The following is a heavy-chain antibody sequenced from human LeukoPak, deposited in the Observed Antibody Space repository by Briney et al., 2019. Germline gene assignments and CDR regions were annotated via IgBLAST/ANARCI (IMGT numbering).Heavy chain of an antibody. CDR2: IYYTGGT. CDR1: GGAIGGGSYY. V-gene: IGHV4-39*07. Sequence: SETLSLTCSVSGGAIGGGSYYWGWVPQPPGKGLQWIGTIYYTGGTSYNPPLKSRVTMSVDMSKNQFSLKLSSVTAADAAVYYCARGSWWLQSVDSWGQGTLVTVSS. D-gene: IGHD5-12*01. CDR3: ARGSWWLQSVDS. J-gene: IGHJ4*02.